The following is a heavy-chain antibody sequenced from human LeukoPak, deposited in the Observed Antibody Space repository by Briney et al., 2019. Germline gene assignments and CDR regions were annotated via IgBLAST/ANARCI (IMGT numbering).Heavy chain of an antibody. CDR3: ARDYGGSSPFDY. J-gene: IGHJ4*02. CDR2: ISSSGSDI. CDR1: GFTFDDYA. V-gene: IGHV3-48*03. D-gene: IGHD4-23*01. Sequence: GGSLRLSCTASGFTFDDYAMTWVRQAPGKGLEWVSYISSSGSDIYYADSVKGRFTISRDNAKNSLYLHMNSLRAEDTAVYYCARDYGGSSPFDYWGQGTLVTVSS.